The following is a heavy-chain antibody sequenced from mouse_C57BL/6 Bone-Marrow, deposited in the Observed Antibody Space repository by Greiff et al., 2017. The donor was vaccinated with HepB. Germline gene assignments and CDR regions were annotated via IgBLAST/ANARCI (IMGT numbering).Heavy chain of an antibody. V-gene: IGHV1-81*01. Sequence: QVQLQQSGAELARPGASVKLSCKASGYTFTSYGISWVKQRTGQGLEWIGEIYPRSGNTYYNEKFKGKATLTADKSSSTAYMELRSLTSEDSTVYFCARFDYDEGAWFAYWGQGTLVTVSA. CDR1: GYTFTSYG. CDR2: IYPRSGNT. D-gene: IGHD2-4*01. J-gene: IGHJ3*01. CDR3: ARFDYDEGAWFAY.